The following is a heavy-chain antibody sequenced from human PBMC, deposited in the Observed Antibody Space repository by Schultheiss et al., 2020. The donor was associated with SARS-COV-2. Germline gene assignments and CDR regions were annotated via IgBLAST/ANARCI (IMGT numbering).Heavy chain of an antibody. V-gene: IGHV3-9*01. J-gene: IGHJ4*02. CDR2: ISWNSGSI. D-gene: IGHD4-17*01. CDR3: ARDLRYGDYFFDY. CDR1: GFTFSSYA. Sequence: GGSLRLSCAASGFTFSSYAMHWVRQGPGKGLEWVSGISWNSGSIGYADSVKGRFTISRDNAKNTLYLQMNSLRAEDTAVYYCARDLRYGDYFFDYWGQGTLVTVSS.